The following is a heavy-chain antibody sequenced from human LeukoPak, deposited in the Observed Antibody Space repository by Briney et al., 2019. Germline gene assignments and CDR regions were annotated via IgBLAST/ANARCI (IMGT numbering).Heavy chain of an antibody. D-gene: IGHD3-16*02. Sequence: ASVKVSCKASGYTFTSYGISWVRQAPGQGLEWMGWVSAYNGNTNYAQKLQGRVTMTTDTSTSTAYMELRSLRSDDTAVYYCARGRVAMTFGGVIVYPPDYWGQGTLVTVTS. CDR2: VSAYNGNT. CDR3: ARGRVAMTFGGVIVYPPDY. J-gene: IGHJ4*02. CDR1: GYTFTSYG. V-gene: IGHV1-18*01.